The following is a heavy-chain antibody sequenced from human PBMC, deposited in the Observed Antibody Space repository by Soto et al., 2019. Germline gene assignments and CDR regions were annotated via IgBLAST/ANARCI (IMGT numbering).Heavy chain of an antibody. Sequence: PGGSLRLSCAASGFTFSSSAMSWVRQAPGKGLEWVSAISGSGGSTYYADSVKGRFTISRDNSKNTLYLQMNSLRAEDTAVYYCAKDRALYCSSTSCYVDYWGQGTLVTVSS. D-gene: IGHD2-2*01. CDR1: GFTFSSSA. J-gene: IGHJ4*02. CDR2: ISGSGGST. V-gene: IGHV3-23*01. CDR3: AKDRALYCSSTSCYVDY.